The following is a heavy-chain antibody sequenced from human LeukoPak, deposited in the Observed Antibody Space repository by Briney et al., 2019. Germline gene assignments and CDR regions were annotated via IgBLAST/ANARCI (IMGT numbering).Heavy chain of an antibody. CDR2: MNPNSGNT. Sequence: ASVKVSCKASGYTSTSYDINWVRQATGQGLEWMGWMNPNSGNTGYAQKFQGRVTMTRNTSISTAYMELSSLRSEDTAVYYCARGGDYFRWFDPWGQGTLVTVSS. V-gene: IGHV1-8*01. CDR3: ARGGDYFRWFDP. CDR1: GYTSTSYD. D-gene: IGHD2/OR15-2a*01. J-gene: IGHJ5*02.